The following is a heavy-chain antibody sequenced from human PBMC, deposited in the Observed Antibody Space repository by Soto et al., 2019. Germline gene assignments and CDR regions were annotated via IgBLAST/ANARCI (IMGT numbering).Heavy chain of an antibody. J-gene: IGHJ4*02. D-gene: IGHD3-16*01. V-gene: IGHV3-13*01. CDR1: EFTLSDYD. CDR2: ITKTGAT. Sequence: EVQLVESGGGLVQPGGSLRLSCAASEFTLSDYDAHWVRQPTGKGMEWVSYITKTGATFYLDSVKGRFTVSRDTAKNSLFLQMNGLRAEDTAVYYCVRGGFGNDGPHFDYWGQGAPVTVSS. CDR3: VRGGFGNDGPHFDY.